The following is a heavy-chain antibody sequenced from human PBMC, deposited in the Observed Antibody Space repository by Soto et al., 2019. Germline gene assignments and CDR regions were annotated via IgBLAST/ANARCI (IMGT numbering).Heavy chain of an antibody. CDR1: GGSINSGGYY. Sequence: QVQLQESGPGLVKPSQTLSLTCTVSGGSINSGGYYWSWIRQHPGKGLEWLGYIHYSGSSYYNPSLKSRVNMSVDTSKNQFSLKLSSVTAADTAMYYCARDDSTWTSPGMDVWGQGTTVTVSS. CDR2: IHYSGSS. J-gene: IGHJ6*02. V-gene: IGHV4-31*03. CDR3: ARDDSTWTSPGMDV. D-gene: IGHD6-13*01.